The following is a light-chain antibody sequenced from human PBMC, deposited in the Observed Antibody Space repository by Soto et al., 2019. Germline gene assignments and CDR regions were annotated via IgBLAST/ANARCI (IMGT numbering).Light chain of an antibody. CDR2: DVS. CDR3: SSFTSSVTYV. CDR1: SXDVGGHNS. Sequence: QSVLTQPASVSGSPGQSITISCTGTSXDVGGHNSVSWYRQDPGKAPKLMIYDVSNRPSGVSDRFSGSKSGNTASLTISGLQIEDEADYYCSSFTSSVTYVFGTGTKVTVL. J-gene: IGLJ1*01. V-gene: IGLV2-14*01.